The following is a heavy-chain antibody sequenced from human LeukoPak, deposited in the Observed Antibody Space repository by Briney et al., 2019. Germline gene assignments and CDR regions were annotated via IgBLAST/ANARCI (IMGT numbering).Heavy chain of an antibody. CDR3: SKWAEYDVLTGYYDSDF. D-gene: IGHD3-9*01. Sequence: VGSLRLSCAASGVTLRDDAMSWVREAPGEGLEWVSAIFGSGGGTYYADSVKGRFSISRGNSKNTLFLQMNSMRVEDTALYYCSKWAEYDVLTGYYDSDFWGRGTLVTVSS. J-gene: IGHJ4*02. CDR1: GVTLRDDA. V-gene: IGHV3-23*01. CDR2: IFGSGGGT.